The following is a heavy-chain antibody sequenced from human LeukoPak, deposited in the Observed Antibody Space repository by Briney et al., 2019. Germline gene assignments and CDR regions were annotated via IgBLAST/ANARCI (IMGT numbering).Heavy chain of an antibody. D-gene: IGHD3-22*01. CDR1: GGSISSGSYY. CDR3: ARIYYDSSGYHEQDFDY. V-gene: IGHV4-61*02. J-gene: IGHJ4*02. CDR2: IYTSGST. Sequence: PSQTLSLACTVSGGSISSGSYYWSWIRQPAGKGLEWIGRIYTSGSTHYNPSLKSRVTISVDTSKNQFSLKLSSVTAADTAVYYCARIYYDSSGYHEQDFDYWGQGTLVTVSS.